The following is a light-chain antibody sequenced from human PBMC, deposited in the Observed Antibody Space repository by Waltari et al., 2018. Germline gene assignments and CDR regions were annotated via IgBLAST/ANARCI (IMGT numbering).Light chain of an antibody. J-gene: IGKJ3*01. CDR3: QQAHTFPPT. CDR1: QGIRSW. Sequence: DIQMTQSPSSVSASVGDRVTITCRASQGIRSWLAWYQQRPGKAPKLLIYAGSSLQSGGPPRFSGSGSGTDFTLTISSLEPEDFATYYCQQAHTFPPTFGPGTKVHIQ. V-gene: IGKV1-12*01. CDR2: AGS.